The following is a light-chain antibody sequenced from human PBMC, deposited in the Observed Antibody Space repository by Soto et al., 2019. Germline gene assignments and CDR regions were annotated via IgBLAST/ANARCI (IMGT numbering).Light chain of an antibody. Sequence: QSALSQPPSRSGSPGQSVAISCTGTSSDVGSYNRVSWYQQPPGAAPKLMIYEVSNRPSGVPDRFSGSKSGNTASLTISGLQAEDEADYYCNSYTGSSTYVFGTGTKVTVL. V-gene: IGLV2-18*02. CDR3: NSYTGSSTYV. J-gene: IGLJ1*01. CDR1: SSDVGSYNR. CDR2: EVS.